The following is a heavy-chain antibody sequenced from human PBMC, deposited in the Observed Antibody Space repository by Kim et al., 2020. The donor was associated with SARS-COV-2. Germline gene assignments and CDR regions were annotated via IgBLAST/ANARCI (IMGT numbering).Heavy chain of an antibody. V-gene: IGHV4-30-2*04. J-gene: IGHJ3*02. D-gene: IGHD5-12*01. CDR3: ARATNDAFDI. CDR2: ST. Sequence: STHFNPSLKSRATISVDTSKNQVSLRLTAVTAADTAVYYCARATNDAFDIWGQGTMVTVSS.